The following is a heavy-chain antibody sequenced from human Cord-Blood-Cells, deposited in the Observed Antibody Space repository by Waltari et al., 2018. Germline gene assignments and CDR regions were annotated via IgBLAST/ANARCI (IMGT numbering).Heavy chain of an antibody. Sequence: QVQLVQSGAEVKKPGSSVKVSCKASGGTFSSYAISWVRQAPGQGLEWMGGIIPIFGTANYAKKFQGRVTITADKSTSTAYMELSSLRSEDTAVYYCASGAMRGGSVSSSPYYYYGMDVWGQGTTVTVSS. CDR2: IIPIFGTA. CDR3: ASGAMRGGSVSSSPYYYYGMDV. D-gene: IGHD6-6*01. J-gene: IGHJ6*02. CDR1: GGTFSSYA. V-gene: IGHV1-69*06.